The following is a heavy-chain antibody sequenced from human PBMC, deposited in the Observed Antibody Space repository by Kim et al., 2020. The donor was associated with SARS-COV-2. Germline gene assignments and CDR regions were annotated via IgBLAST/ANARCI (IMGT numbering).Heavy chain of an antibody. CDR3: ARSGDYYGSGSYYKDELDY. J-gene: IGHJ4*02. CDR2: INPSGGST. CDR1: GYTFTSYY. Sequence: ASVKVSCKASGYTFTSYYMHWVRQAPGQGLEWMGIINPSGGSTSYAQKFQGRVTMTRDTSTSTVYMELSSLRSEDTAVYYCARSGDYYGSGSYYKDELDYWGQGTLVTVSS. D-gene: IGHD3-10*01. V-gene: IGHV1-46*01.